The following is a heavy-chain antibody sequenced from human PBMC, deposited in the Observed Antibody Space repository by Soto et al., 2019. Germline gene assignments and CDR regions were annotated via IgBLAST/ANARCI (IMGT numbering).Heavy chain of an antibody. CDR1: GAVVTSGENY. J-gene: IGHJ3*01. V-gene: IGHV4-30-4*08. CDR3: VRDLAHGYTRNV. D-gene: IGHD5-18*01. CDR2: IYDSGVT. Sequence: PSETLSLTCSVSGAVVTSGENYWSWVRQPPGKGLEWLGYIYDSGVTSYTPALKSRVTLSLDRPNNQVSLKLRSVTAADTAVYFCVRDLAHGYTRNVWGHGTLVTVSS.